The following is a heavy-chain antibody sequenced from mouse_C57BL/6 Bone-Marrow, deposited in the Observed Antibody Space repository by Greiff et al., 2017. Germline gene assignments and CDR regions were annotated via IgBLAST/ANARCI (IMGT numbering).Heavy chain of an antibody. CDR3: ARRSSGFLFAY. CDR2: IYPRSGNT. Sequence: VQLQQSGAELARPGASVKLSCKASGYTFTSYGISWVKQRPGQGLEWIGEIYPRSGNTYYNEKFKGKATLTADKSSSTAYMELRSLTSEDSAVYFCARRSSGFLFAYWGQGTLVTVSA. J-gene: IGHJ3*01. D-gene: IGHD3-2*02. CDR1: GYTFTSYG. V-gene: IGHV1-81*01.